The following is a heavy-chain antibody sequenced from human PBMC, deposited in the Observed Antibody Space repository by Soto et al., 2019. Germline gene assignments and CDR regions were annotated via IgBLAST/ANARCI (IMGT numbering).Heavy chain of an antibody. D-gene: IGHD3-22*01. V-gene: IGHV3-15*07. J-gene: IGHJ4*02. CDR2: IKSKSDGGT. Sequence: GGSLRLSCAASGFSFSNAWVNWVRQAPGKGLEWVGRIKSKSDGGTDFAAPVRGRFTISRDDSKKLVYLQMSSLRTEDTAVYYCTTDLLNDQSKWFFAYWGQGTLVTVSS. CDR1: GFSFSNAW. CDR3: TTDLLNDQSKWFFAY.